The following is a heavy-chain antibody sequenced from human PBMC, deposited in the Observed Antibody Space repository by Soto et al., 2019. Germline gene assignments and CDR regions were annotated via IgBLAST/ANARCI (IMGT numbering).Heavy chain of an antibody. CDR2: INHSGST. Sequence: PSDTLSLTCAVSGGSFSVYYWSWVRQRPGKGLEWIGEINHSGSTNYNPSLKSRVTISVDTSKNQFSLKLSSVTAADTAVYYCARATPLPNASDPWGPAPRPTVPS. J-gene: IGHJ5*02. V-gene: IGHV4-34*01. CDR3: ARATPLPNASDP. D-gene: IGHD4-4*01. CDR1: GGSFSVYY.